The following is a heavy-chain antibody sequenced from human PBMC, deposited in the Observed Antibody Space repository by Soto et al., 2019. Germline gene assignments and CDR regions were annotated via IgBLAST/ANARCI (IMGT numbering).Heavy chain of an antibody. CDR3: ARGSKWYWGEYFQD. D-gene: IGHD2-8*02. V-gene: IGHV3-23*01. J-gene: IGHJ1*01. Sequence: EVQLLQSGGGLAQPGTSLRLSCAASGFTFKYYAMTWVRQAPGKGLEWVSTISGSGDKTDYADSVKGRFRVSRDKSKDTLYLQMDSLRADDTALYYCARGSKWYWGEYFQDWGQGTLVTVSS. CDR2: ISGSGDKT. CDR1: GFTFKYYA.